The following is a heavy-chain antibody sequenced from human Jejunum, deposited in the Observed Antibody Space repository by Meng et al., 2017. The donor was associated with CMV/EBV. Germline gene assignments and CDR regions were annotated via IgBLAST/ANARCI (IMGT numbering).Heavy chain of an antibody. D-gene: IGHD3-10*01. V-gene: IGHV4-59*01. J-gene: IGHJ5*02. CDR3: ARDSYSHGSGSYNWFDL. Sequence: SINSYYWSWIRQPPGKGLEWIGFVHPSGSTNYNPSLKSRLTMSVETSKNQFSLTLSSVTAADTAVYYCARDSYSHGSGSYNWFDLWGQGTLVTVSS. CDR1: SINSYY. CDR2: VHPSGST.